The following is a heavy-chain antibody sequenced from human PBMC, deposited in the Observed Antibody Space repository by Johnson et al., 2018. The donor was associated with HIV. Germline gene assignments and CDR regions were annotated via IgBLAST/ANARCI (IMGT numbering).Heavy chain of an antibody. CDR2: IPQDGSNK. CDR3: ARDRSSSWSDAFDI. Sequence: VQLVESGGGVVQPGRSLRLSCAASGFTFSSYAMHWVRQAPGQGLEWVAVIPQDGSNKYYADSVKGRFTISRDNSKNTLYLQMNSLRAEDTAVYYCARDRSSSWSDAFDIWGQGTMVTVSS. J-gene: IGHJ3*02. V-gene: IGHV3-30-3*01. D-gene: IGHD6-13*01. CDR1: GFTFSSYA.